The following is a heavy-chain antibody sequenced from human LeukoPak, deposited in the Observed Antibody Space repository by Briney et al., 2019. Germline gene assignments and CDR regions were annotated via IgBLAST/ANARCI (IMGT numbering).Heavy chain of an antibody. CDR3: ARGEFDP. V-gene: IGHV3-7*01. J-gene: IGHJ5*02. Sequence: PGGSLRLSCAASGFNVTTNYMSWVRQAPGKGLEWVANIKQDGSEKYYVDSVKGRFTISRDNAKNSLYLQMNSLRAEDTAVYYCARGEFDPWGQGTLVTVSS. CDR1: GFNVTTNY. CDR2: IKQDGSEK.